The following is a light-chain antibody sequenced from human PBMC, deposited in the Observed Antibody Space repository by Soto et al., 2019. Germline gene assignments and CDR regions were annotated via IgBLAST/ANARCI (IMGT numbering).Light chain of an antibody. J-gene: IGKJ4*01. Sequence: DIQLTQSPSFLSASVGDRVTITCLASQGIRDFLAWYQQKPGQPPKLLIYAASTLQTGVPTRFSGIASGTEFTLIISNLQPADFATYYCQQFNVYPLTFGGGTKVEIK. CDR3: QQFNVYPLT. CDR2: AAS. V-gene: IGKV1-9*01. CDR1: QGIRDF.